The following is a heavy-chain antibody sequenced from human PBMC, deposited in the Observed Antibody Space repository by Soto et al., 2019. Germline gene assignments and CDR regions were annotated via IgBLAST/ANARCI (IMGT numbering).Heavy chain of an antibody. CDR2: IIPTFGTT. CDR1: GGTFNAHS. V-gene: IGHV1-69*13. Sequence: GASVKVSCKGSGGTFNAHSISWVRQAPVQGLEWMGGIIPTFGTTNYAHKFRGRVTITADESTGTAYMELSSLRSDDTAVYFFAGASDSTWYNWLDPWGPGTLVTVSS. CDR3: AGASDSTWYNWLDP. D-gene: IGHD4-4*01. J-gene: IGHJ5*02.